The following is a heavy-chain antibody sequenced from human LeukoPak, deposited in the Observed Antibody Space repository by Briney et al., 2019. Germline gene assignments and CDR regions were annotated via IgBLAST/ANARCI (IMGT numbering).Heavy chain of an antibody. V-gene: IGHV3-48*03. CDR1: GFTFSSYE. D-gene: IGHD4-17*01. CDR3: ARKDYGGYYFDY. Sequence: GGSLRLSCAASGFTFSSYEMNWVRQAPGKGLEWVSYISSSGSTIYYADSVKGRFTISRDNAKNSLYLQMNSLRAEDTAVYYCARKDYGGYYFDYWGQGTLVTVSS. CDR2: ISSSGSTI. J-gene: IGHJ4*02.